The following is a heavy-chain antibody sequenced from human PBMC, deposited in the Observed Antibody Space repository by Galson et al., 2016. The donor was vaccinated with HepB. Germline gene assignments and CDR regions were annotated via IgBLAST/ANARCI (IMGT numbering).Heavy chain of an antibody. CDR2: ISSSSSYI. Sequence: SLRLSCAASGFTFSVYSMNWVRQAPGKGLEWVSSISSSSSYIYYADSVNGRFTIPRDSAKNSLYLQMNSLRAEDTAVYYCATDLEGYGSGCVDVWGQGTTVTVSS. D-gene: IGHD3-3*01. CDR3: ATDLEGYGSGCVDV. CDR1: GFTFSVYS. J-gene: IGHJ6*02. V-gene: IGHV3-21*01.